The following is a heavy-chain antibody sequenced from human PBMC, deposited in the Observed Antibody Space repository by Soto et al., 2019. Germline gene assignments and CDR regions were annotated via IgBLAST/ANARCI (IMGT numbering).Heavy chain of an antibody. CDR1: GGSISSGGYY. D-gene: IGHD2-2*01. Sequence: PSETLSLTCTVSGGSISSGGYYWSWIRQHPGKGLEWIGYIYYSGSTYYNPSLKSRVTISVDTSKNQFSLKLSSVTAADTAVYYCARAIVVVPAAMFWFDPWGQGTLVTVSS. CDR3: ARAIVVVPAAMFWFDP. J-gene: IGHJ5*02. V-gene: IGHV4-31*03. CDR2: IYYSGST.